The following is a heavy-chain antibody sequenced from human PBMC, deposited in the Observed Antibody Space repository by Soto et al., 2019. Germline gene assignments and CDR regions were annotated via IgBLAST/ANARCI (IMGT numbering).Heavy chain of an antibody. J-gene: IGHJ6*02. CDR2: IIPIFGTA. D-gene: IGHD3-10*01. Sequence: SVKVSCQASGGTFSSYAISWVRQAPGQGLEWMGGIIPIFGTANYAQKFQGRVTITADESTSTAYMELSSLRSEDTAVYYCARGVTSHRYYYYGMDVWGQGTTVTVSS. CDR1: GGTFSSYA. CDR3: ARGVTSHRYYYYGMDV. V-gene: IGHV1-69*13.